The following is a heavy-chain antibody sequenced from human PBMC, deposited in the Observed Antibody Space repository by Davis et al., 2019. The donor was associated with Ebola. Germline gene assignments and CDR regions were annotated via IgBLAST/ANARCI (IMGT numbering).Heavy chain of an antibody. V-gene: IGHV4-34*01. CDR2: INHSGST. CDR1: GGSFSGYY. Sequence: MPSETLSLTCAVYGGSFSGYYWSWIRQPPGKGLEWIGEINHSGSTNYNPSLKSRVTISVDTSKNQFSLKLSSVTAEDTAVYYCARGRFLEWAIDYWGQGTLVTVSS. CDR3: ARGRFLEWAIDY. D-gene: IGHD3-3*01. J-gene: IGHJ4*02.